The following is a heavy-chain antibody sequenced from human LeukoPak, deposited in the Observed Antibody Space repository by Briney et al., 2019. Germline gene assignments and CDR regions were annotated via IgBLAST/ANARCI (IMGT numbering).Heavy chain of an antibody. CDR2: IRGSGVET. D-gene: IGHD2/OR15-2a*01. J-gene: IGHJ5*02. V-gene: IGHV3-23*01. Sequence: PGGSLRLSCAASGFTFNIYGMNWVRQAPGKGLEGVSGIRGSGVETFYADSVKGRFIISRDNSKNTLDLQMNSLGAEDTAVYYCAKVTFEGVDPWGQGTLVTVSS. CDR1: GFTFNIYG. CDR3: AKVTFEGVDP.